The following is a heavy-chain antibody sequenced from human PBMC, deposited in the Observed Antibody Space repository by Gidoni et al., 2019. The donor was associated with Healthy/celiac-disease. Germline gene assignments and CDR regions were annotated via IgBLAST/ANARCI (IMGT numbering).Heavy chain of an antibody. V-gene: IGHV3-23*01. J-gene: IGHJ5*02. CDR3: AKDRIVLMVYASNWFDP. CDR1: GFTFSSYA. CDR2: ISGSGGST. D-gene: IGHD2-8*01. Sequence: EVQLLESGGGLVQPGGSLRLSCAASGFTFSSYAMSWVRQAPGKGLEWVSAISGSGGSTYYADSVKGRFTISRDNSKNTLYLQMNSLRAEDTAVYYCAKDRIVLMVYASNWFDPWGQGTLVTVSS.